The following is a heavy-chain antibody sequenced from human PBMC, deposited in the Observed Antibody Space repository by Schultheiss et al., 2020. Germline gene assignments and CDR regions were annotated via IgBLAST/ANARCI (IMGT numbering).Heavy chain of an antibody. D-gene: IGHD5-24*01. V-gene: IGHV3-30*03. Sequence: GGSLRLSCAASGFTFSSYGMHWVRQAPGKGLEWVAVISYDGSNKYYADSVKGRFTISRDNSKNTLYLQMNSLRAEDTAVYYCARARMATGSYYYYGMDVWGQGTTVTVSS. CDR2: ISYDGSNK. CDR1: GFTFSSYG. J-gene: IGHJ6*02. CDR3: ARARMATGSYYYYGMDV.